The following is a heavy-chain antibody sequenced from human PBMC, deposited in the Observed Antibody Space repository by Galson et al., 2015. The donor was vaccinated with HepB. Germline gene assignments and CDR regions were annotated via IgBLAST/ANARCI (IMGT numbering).Heavy chain of an antibody. V-gene: IGHV1-18*01. CDR1: GYTFTTYG. CDR2: ISPNNGNT. D-gene: IGHD3-22*01. Sequence: SVKVSCKASGYTFTTYGISWLRQAPGQGLEWMGWISPNNGNTKYGQKFQGRLSMNIDTSANTGYMELRSLRSDDTAVYFCARAEGYYYDDTYYLHHFDYWGQGTLVTVSS. CDR3: ARAEGYYYDDTYYLHHFDY. J-gene: IGHJ4*02.